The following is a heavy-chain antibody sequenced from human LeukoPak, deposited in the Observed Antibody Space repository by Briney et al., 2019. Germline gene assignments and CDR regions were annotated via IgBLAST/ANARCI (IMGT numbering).Heavy chain of an antibody. CDR3: ARAPYSSSWYYFDY. CDR2: IYYSGST. V-gene: IGHV4-31*03. J-gene: IGHJ4*02. D-gene: IGHD6-13*01. CDR1: GGSLSSGGYY. Sequence: SPSLTSTVSGGSLSSGGYYGSWFRQHPRKGLEWLGYIYYSGSTYYNPSLKSRVTISVDTSKNQFSLKLSSVTAAATAVYYCARAPYSSSWYYFDYWGQGTLVTGSS.